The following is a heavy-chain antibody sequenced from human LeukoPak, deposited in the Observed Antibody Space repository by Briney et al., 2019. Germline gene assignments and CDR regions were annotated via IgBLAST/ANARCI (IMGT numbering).Heavy chain of an antibody. D-gene: IGHD3-10*01. CDR3: ARRPLTMVRGVIITYFDY. Sequence: SETLSLTCTVSGGSISSSGYYWGWIRQPPGKGLEWIGSIYYSGSTYYNPSLKSRVTISVDTSKNQFSLKLSSVTAADTAVYYCARRPLTMVRGVIITYFDYWGQGTLVTVSS. V-gene: IGHV4-39*01. CDR2: IYYSGST. CDR1: GGSISSSGYY. J-gene: IGHJ4*02.